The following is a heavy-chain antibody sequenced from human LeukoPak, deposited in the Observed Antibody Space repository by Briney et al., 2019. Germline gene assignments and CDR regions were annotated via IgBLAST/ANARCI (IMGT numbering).Heavy chain of an antibody. CDR3: ARGPQTDWLSPDFDL. J-gene: IGHJ2*01. D-gene: IGHD3-9*01. V-gene: IGHV4-34*01. CDR2: INHSGST. Sequence: SETLSLTCAVYGGSFSGYYWSWIRQPPGKGLEWIGEINHSGSTNYNPSLKSRVTISVDTSKNQFSLKLSSVTAADTAVYYCARGPQTDWLSPDFDLWGRGTLVTVSS. CDR1: GGSFSGYY.